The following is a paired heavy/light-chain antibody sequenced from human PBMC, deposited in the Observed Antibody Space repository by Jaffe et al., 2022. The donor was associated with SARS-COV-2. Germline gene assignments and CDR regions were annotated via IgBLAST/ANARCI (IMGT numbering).Light chain of an antibody. J-gene: IGKJ3*01. V-gene: IGKV1D-8*01. CDR1: QGISSY. CDR2: AAS. Sequence: VIWMTQSPSLLSASTGDRVTISCRMSQGISSYLAWYQQKPGKAPELLIYAASTLQSGVPSRFSGSGSGTDFTLTISCLQSEDFATYYCQQYYSFPRTFGPGTKVDIK. CDR3: QQYYSFPRT.
Heavy chain of an antibody. V-gene: IGHV1-24*01. CDR1: GYTLTELS. CDR2: FDPEDGET. Sequence: QVQLVQSGAEVKKPGASVKVSCKVSGYTLTELSMHWVRQAPGKGLEWMGGFDPEDGETIYAQKFQGRVTMTEDTSTDTAYMELSSLRSEDTAVYYCATDVMRFGGGPDVRGVPFDPWGQGTLVTVSS. CDR3: ATDVMRFGGGPDVRGVPFDP. D-gene: IGHD3-10*02. J-gene: IGHJ5*02.